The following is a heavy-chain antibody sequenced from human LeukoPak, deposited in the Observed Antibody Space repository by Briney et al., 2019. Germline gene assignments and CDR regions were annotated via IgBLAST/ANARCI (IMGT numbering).Heavy chain of an antibody. Sequence: SETLSLTCTVSGGPISSYYWSWIRQPPGKGLEWIGYIYYSGSTNYNPSLKSRVTISVDTSKNQFSLKLSSVTAADTAVYYCARLSSGSSSWYDIDYWGQGTLVTVSS. CDR3: ARLSSGSSSWYDIDY. J-gene: IGHJ4*02. CDR1: GGPISSYY. CDR2: IYYSGST. V-gene: IGHV4-59*08. D-gene: IGHD6-13*01.